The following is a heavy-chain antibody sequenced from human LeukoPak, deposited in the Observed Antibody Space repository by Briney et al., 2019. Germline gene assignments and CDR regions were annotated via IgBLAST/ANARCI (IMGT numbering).Heavy chain of an antibody. Sequence: GGSLRLSCAASGFTFSSYWMSWVRQAPGKGLEWVANIKQDGSEKYYVDSVKGRFTISRDNAKNSLYLQMNSLRAEDMALYYCARGDIVATAFDYWGQGTLVTVSS. V-gene: IGHV3-7*03. CDR1: GFTFSSYW. D-gene: IGHD5-12*01. CDR2: IKQDGSEK. CDR3: ARGDIVATAFDY. J-gene: IGHJ4*02.